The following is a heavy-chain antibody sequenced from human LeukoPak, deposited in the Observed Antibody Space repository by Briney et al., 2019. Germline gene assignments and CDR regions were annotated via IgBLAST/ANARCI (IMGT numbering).Heavy chain of an antibody. V-gene: IGHV4-61*08. CDR2: IYYSGST. CDR3: ARGATYGGYVDY. Sequence: SETLSLTCAVSGDSVSSSAYSWSWLRQPPGKGLEWIGYIYYSGSTYYNPSLKSRVTISVDTSKNQFSLKLSSVTAADTAVYYCARGATYGGYVDYWGQGTLVTVSS. J-gene: IGHJ4*02. D-gene: IGHD2-8*01. CDR1: GDSVSSSAYS.